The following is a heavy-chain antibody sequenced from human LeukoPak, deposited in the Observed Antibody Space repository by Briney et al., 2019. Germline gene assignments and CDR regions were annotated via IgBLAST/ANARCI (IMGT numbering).Heavy chain of an antibody. CDR1: GGSISSGSYY. J-gene: IGHJ4*02. Sequence: SETLSLTCTVSGGSISSGSYYWSWIRQPAGKGLEWIGRIYTSGSTNYNPSLKSRVTISVDTSKNQFSLKLSSVTAADTAVYYCARHPVWFGELSPFDYWGQGTLVTVSS. CDR2: IYTSGST. CDR3: ARHPVWFGELSPFDY. V-gene: IGHV4-61*02. D-gene: IGHD3-10*01.